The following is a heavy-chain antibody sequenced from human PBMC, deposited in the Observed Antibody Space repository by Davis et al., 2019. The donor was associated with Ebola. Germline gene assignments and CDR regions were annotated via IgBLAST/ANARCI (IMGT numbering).Heavy chain of an antibody. CDR1: GFTFSSYG. J-gene: IGHJ4*02. Sequence: GESLKISCAASGFTFSSYGMHWVRQAPGKGLEWVSSISSSSSYIYYADSVKGRFTISRDNAKNSLYLQMNSLRAEDTAVYYCARVPTSSEAWLKKGGYWGQGTLVTVSS. V-gene: IGHV3-21*01. CDR2: ISSSSSYI. D-gene: IGHD3-9*01. CDR3: ARVPTSSEAWLKKGGY.